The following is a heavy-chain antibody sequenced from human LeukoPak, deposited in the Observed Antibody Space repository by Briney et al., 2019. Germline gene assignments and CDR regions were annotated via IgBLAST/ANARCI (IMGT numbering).Heavy chain of an antibody. J-gene: IGHJ4*02. CDR3: ARVPSNYDILTGYQRVDYFDY. Sequence: ASVKVSCKASGYTFTGYYMHWVRQAPGQGLEWMGRINPNSGGTNYAQKFQGRVTMTRDTSISTAYMELSRLRSDDTAVYYCARVPSNYDILTGYQRVDYFDYWGQGTLVTVSS. V-gene: IGHV1-2*06. D-gene: IGHD3-9*01. CDR1: GYTFTGYY. CDR2: INPNSGGT.